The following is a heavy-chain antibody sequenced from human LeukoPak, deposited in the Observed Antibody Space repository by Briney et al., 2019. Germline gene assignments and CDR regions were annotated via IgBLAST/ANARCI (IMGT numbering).Heavy chain of an antibody. J-gene: IGHJ4*02. CDR1: GYTFTSYD. CDR3: ARGHHESSGAYYFEY. D-gene: IGHD3-22*01. V-gene: IGHV1-8*02. CDR2: MNPNSGNA. Sequence: GASVKVSCKASGYTFTSYDINWVRRATGQGLEWMGWMNPNSGNAGYAQKFQGRVTMTRNTSISTAYMELSSLRSEDTAVYYCARGHHESSGAYYFEYWGQGTLVTVSS.